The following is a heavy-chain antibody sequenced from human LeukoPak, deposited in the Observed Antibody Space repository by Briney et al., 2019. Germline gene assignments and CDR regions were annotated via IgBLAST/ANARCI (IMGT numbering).Heavy chain of an antibody. V-gene: IGHV1-69*13. D-gene: IGHD5-12*01. CDR2: IITNLAST. CDR1: GSAFSGYT. J-gene: IGHJ4*02. Sequence: SVKVSCKASGSAFSGYTITWVRQAPGQGLEWVGGIITNLASTNYAQKFQGRVTISADDSTSTAYMQLRSLTSEDTAFYYCALAFSGYDRWFPEPPDQWGQGTLLTVSS. CDR3: ALAFSGYDRWFPEPPDQ.